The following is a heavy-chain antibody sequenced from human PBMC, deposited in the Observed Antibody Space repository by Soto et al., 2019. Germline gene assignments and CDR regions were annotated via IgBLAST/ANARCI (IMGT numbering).Heavy chain of an antibody. CDR3: AHSHTIFGVVIIKSYMYFDY. CDR2: IYLDDDK. D-gene: IGHD3-3*01. CDR1: GFSLSTSGVG. Sequence: QITLKESGPTLVKPTQTLTLTCTFSGFSLSTSGVGVGWIRQPPGKALEWLALIYLDDDKRYSPSLKSRLTITKDTSKNQVVLTMTNMDPVDTATYYCAHSHTIFGVVIIKSYMYFDYWGQGPMVTVSS. V-gene: IGHV2-5*02. J-gene: IGHJ4*02.